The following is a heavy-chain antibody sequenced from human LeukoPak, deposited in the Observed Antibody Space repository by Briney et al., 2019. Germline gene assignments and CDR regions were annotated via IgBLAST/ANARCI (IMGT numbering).Heavy chain of an antibody. CDR2: IYYSGST. V-gene: IGHV4-39*07. D-gene: IGHD5-18*01. Sequence: SETLSLTCTVSGGSINSSTYYWGWVRQPPGKGLEWIGSIYYSGSTYYNPSLKSRVTISVDTSKNQFSLKLSSVTAADTAVYYCARAGGYSYGNWFDPWGQGTLVTVSS. CDR1: GGSINSSTYY. CDR3: ARAGGYSYGNWFDP. J-gene: IGHJ5*02.